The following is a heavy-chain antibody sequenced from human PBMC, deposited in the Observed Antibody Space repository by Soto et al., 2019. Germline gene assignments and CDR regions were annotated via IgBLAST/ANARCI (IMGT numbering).Heavy chain of an antibody. Sequence: SETLSLTCAVYGGSFSGYYWSWIRQPPGKGLEWIGEINHSGSTNYNPSLKSRVTISVDTSKNQFSLKLSSVTAADTAVYYCARAGWKLRYQLQPIPDYWGQGTLVTVSS. D-gene: IGHD2-2*01. CDR3: ARAGWKLRYQLQPIPDY. CDR2: INHSGST. J-gene: IGHJ4*02. CDR1: GGSFSGYY. V-gene: IGHV4-34*01.